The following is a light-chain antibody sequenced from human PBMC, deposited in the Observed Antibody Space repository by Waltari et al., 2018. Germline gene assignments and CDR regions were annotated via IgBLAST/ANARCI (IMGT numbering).Light chain of an antibody. J-gene: IGKJ1*01. CDR2: MVS. CDR3: MQARQTPWT. CDR1: QSLLHSNGYTF. V-gene: IGKV2-28*01. Sequence: EIVMTQSPLSLPVTPGEPASVSCRSSQSLLHSNGYTFLDWYVQKPGQCPQLLIYMVSNRASGVPDRFSGSGSGTDFTLEISRVEAEDVGVYYCMQARQTPWTFGQGTKVEIK.